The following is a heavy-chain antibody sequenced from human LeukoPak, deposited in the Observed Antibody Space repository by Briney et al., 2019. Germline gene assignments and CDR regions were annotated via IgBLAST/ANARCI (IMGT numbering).Heavy chain of an antibody. CDR2: IAISSSSI. Sequence: GGSLRLSCAASGFTFSSYSMNWVRKAPGKGLEWVSYIAISSSSIHYADSVKGRFTISRDNAKNSVYLQMNSLRDEDTAVYYCARDYTYAFDIWGQGTMVTVSS. J-gene: IGHJ3*02. CDR3: ARDYTYAFDI. V-gene: IGHV3-48*02. CDR1: GFTFSSYS.